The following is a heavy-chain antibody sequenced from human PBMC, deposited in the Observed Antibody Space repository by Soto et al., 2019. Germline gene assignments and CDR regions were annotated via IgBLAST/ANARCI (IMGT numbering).Heavy chain of an antibody. CDR2: IIPMFDTP. D-gene: IGHD2-2*01. V-gene: IGHV1-69*13. CDR3: TRPSHRSAGFYGVDV. J-gene: IGHJ6*02. CDR1: GAAFSNYA. Sequence: SVKVSCTSSGAAFSNYAISWVRQAPGQGLEWMGDIIPMFDTPNYAQKFQGRVSLTADESSTTAYMELSSLTSDDTAVYYCTRPSHRSAGFYGVDVWGQGNKVTVSS.